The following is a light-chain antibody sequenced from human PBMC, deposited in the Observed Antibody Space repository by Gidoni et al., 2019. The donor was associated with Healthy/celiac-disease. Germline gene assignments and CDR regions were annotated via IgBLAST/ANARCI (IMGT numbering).Light chain of an antibody. J-gene: IGKJ2*01. V-gene: IGKV1-33*01. CDR1: QDISNY. Sequence: DIQMTQSPSSLSASVGDRATITCQASQDISNYLNWYQQKPGKAPKLLIYDASNLETGVPSRFSGSGSGTDFTLTISSLQPEDIATYYCQQYDNLLMYTFGQGTKLEIK. CDR2: DAS. CDR3: QQYDNLLMYT.